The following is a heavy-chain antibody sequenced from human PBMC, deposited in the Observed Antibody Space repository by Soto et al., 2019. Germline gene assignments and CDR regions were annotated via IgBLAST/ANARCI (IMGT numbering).Heavy chain of an antibody. CDR2: IYWDDDK. Sequence: SGPTLVNPTQTLTLTCTFSGFSLSTSGVGVGWIRQPPGKALEWLALIYWDDDKRYSPSLKSRLTITKDTSKNQVVLTMTNMDPVDTATYYCAHRPLYGGYDHDAFDIWGQGTMVTVSS. CDR3: AHRPLYGGYDHDAFDI. CDR1: GFSLSTSGVG. J-gene: IGHJ3*02. D-gene: IGHD4-17*01. V-gene: IGHV2-5*02.